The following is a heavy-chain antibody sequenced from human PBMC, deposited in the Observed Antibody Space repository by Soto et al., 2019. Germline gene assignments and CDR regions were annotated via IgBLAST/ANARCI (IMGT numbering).Heavy chain of an antibody. CDR2: IYWDDDK. CDR3: AHAPGIAVTTNWFDP. Sequence: QITLKESGPTLVKPTQTLTLTCTFSVFSLSTSEVGVGWIRQPPGKALQWLALIYWDDDKRYSPSLKSRLTITKDTSKNQVVLTMTNMDPVDTATYYCAHAPGIAVTTNWFDPWGQGILVTVSS. CDR1: VFSLSTSEVG. D-gene: IGHD6-19*01. J-gene: IGHJ5*02. V-gene: IGHV2-5*02.